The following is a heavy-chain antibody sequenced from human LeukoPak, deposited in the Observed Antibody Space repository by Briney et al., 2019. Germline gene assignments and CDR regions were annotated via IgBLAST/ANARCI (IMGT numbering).Heavy chain of an antibody. D-gene: IGHD6-13*01. CDR2: INHSGST. CDR3: ARSDYSSSCLDY. CDR1: GGSFSNYY. Sequence: SETLSLTCAVYGGSFSNYYWSWIRQPPGKGLEWIGEINHSGSTNYNPSLKSRVTISVDTSKSQFSLKLTSVTAAADTAVYYCARSDYSSSCLDYWGQGTLVTVSS. J-gene: IGHJ4*02. V-gene: IGHV4-34*01.